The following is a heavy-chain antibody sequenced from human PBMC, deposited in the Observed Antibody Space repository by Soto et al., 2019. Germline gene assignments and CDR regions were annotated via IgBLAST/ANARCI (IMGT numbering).Heavy chain of an antibody. CDR2: IWYDGSNK. CDR1: GFTFSSYG. Sequence: GGSLILSCAASGFTFSSYGMHGVRQAPGKGLEWVAVIWYDGSNKYYADSVKGRFTISRDNSKNTLYLQMNSLRAEDTAVYYCARDLRPYYYYMDVWGKGTTVTVSS. CDR3: ARDLRPYYYYMDV. V-gene: IGHV3-33*01. J-gene: IGHJ6*03.